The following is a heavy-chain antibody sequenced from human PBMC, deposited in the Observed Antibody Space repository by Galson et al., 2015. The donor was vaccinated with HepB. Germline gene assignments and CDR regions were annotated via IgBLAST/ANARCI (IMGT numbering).Heavy chain of an antibody. Sequence: SLRLSCAGSGFIFSAYDMNWVRQAPGKGLEWVSNIHTSGDRTYYADSVEGRFTISRDGSKNTLYLQMNNVRAEDTAIYYCAKDFNWPEGSWGQGTLVTVSS. CDR2: IHTSGDRT. CDR3: AKDFNWPEGS. CDR1: GFIFSAYD. J-gene: IGHJ5*02. V-gene: IGHV3-23*01.